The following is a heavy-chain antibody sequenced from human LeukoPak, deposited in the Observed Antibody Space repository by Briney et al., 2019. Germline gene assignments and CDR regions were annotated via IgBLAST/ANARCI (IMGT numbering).Heavy chain of an antibody. CDR3: ARSPSVSGSYVKYYFDY. CDR2: IYSGGST. D-gene: IGHD1-26*01. J-gene: IGHJ4*02. CDR1: GFTVSSNY. Sequence: GGSLRLSCAASGFTVSSNYMGWVRQAPGKGLEWVSVIYSGGSTYYADSVKGRFTISRDNSKNTLYLQMNSLRAEDTAVYYCARSPSVSGSYVKYYFDYWGQGTLVTVSS. V-gene: IGHV3-66*02.